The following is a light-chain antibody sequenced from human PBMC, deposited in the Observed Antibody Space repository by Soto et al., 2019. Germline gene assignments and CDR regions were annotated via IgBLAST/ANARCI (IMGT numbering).Light chain of an antibody. CDR2: GAS. Sequence: PGERATLSCMASQSVSSNYLAWYQQKPGQAPRLLIYGASTRATGIPDRFSGSGSGTDFTLTISRLEPEDFAVYYCQQYGSSLFTFGPGTKVDIK. V-gene: IGKV3-20*01. J-gene: IGKJ3*01. CDR3: QQYGSSLFT. CDR1: QSVSSNY.